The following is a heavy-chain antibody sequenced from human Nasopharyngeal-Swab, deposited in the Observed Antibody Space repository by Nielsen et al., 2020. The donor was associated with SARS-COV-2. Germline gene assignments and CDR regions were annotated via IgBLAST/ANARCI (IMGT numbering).Heavy chain of an antibody. V-gene: IGHV3-11*01. Sequence: GESLKISCAASGFTFSYYYMSWIRQAPGEGLEWVSYISSSGSTIYYADSVKGRFTISRDNAKNSLYLQMNSLRAEDTAVYYCARVIWDCSSTSCTYYYYYYMDVWGKGTTVTVSS. D-gene: IGHD2-2*01. CDR1: GFTFSYYY. CDR3: ARVIWDCSSTSCTYYYYYYMDV. CDR2: ISSSGSTI. J-gene: IGHJ6*03.